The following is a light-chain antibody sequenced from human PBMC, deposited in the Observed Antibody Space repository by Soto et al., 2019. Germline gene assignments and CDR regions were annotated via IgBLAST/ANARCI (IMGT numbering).Light chain of an antibody. CDR2: GAS. CDR3: QQYGSSPPIT. CDR1: QSVSSSY. J-gene: IGKJ5*01. Sequence: EIVLTQSPGTLSLSPWERATLSCRASQSVSSSYLAWYQQKPGQAPRLLFYGASSRATGIPDRFSGSGSGTDLTLTISRLEPEDFAVYYCQQYGSSPPITFGQGTRLEIK. V-gene: IGKV3-20*01.